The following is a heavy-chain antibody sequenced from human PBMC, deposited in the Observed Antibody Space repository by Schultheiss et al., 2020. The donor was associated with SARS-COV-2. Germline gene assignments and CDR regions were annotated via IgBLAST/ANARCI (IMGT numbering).Heavy chain of an antibody. J-gene: IGHJ4*02. CDR2: ISYDGNYK. V-gene: IGHV3-30*03. CDR1: GFTFSSYS. CDR3: AIPDPYALVKFDY. D-gene: IGHD1-14*01. Sequence: GESLKISCAASGFTFSSYSMNWVRQAPGKGLEWVALISYDGNYKYYADSVKGRFTISRDNAKNSLYLQMNSLRAEDTAVYYCAIPDPYALVKFDYWGQGTLVTVSS.